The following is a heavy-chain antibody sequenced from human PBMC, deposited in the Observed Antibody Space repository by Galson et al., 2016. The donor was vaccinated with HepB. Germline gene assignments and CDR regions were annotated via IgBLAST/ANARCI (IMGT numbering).Heavy chain of an antibody. V-gene: IGHV3-33*01. D-gene: IGHD6-19*01. Sequence: SLRLSCAASGFSFSNYGMYWVRQAPGKGLEWVTVIWYDGSNKYYADSVKGRFTISRDNSKNTLYLQMNSLRAEDTAVYYCAREAHSSDWYNMDVWGKGTTVTVSS. J-gene: IGHJ6*03. CDR1: GFSFSNYG. CDR3: AREAHSSDWYNMDV. CDR2: IWYDGSNK.